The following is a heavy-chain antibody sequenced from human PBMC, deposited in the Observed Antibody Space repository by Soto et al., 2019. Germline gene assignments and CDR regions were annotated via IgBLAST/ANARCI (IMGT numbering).Heavy chain of an antibody. J-gene: IGHJ3*02. V-gene: IGHV5-10-1*01. Sequence: GESLKISCKGSGYSFTSYWISWVRQMPGKGLEWMGRIDPSDSYTNYSPSFQGHVTISADKSISTAYLQWSSLKASDTAMYYCARRPIVVVPAAIIVDAFDIWGQGTMVTVSS. CDR1: GYSFTSYW. CDR2: IDPSDSYT. D-gene: IGHD2-2*01. CDR3: ARRPIVVVPAAIIVDAFDI.